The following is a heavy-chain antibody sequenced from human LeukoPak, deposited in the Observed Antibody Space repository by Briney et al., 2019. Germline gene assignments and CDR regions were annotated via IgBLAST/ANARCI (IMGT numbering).Heavy chain of an antibody. V-gene: IGHV4-38-2*02. J-gene: IGHJ4*02. Sequence: PSETLSLTCTVSGYSISSGYYWGWIRQPPGQGLEWIGSIYHSGSTYYNPSLKSRVTISVDTSKNQFSLKLSSVTAADTAVYYCASRWEATAWGYWGQGTLVTVSS. D-gene: IGHD1-26*01. CDR3: ASRWEATAWGY. CDR2: IYHSGST. CDR1: GYSISSGYY.